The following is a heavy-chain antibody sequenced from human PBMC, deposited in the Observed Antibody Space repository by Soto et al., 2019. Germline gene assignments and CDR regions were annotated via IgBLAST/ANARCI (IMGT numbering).Heavy chain of an antibody. Sequence: GGSLRLSCAASGFTFSSYAMSWVRQAPGKGLEWVSAISGSGGSTYYADSVKGRFTISRDNSKNTLYLQMNSLRAEDTDVYYCAKWVGSGYEIYYYYYMDVWGKGTTVTVSS. J-gene: IGHJ6*03. CDR3: AKWVGSGYEIYYYYYMDV. V-gene: IGHV3-23*01. CDR1: GFTFSSYA. D-gene: IGHD5-12*01. CDR2: ISGSGGST.